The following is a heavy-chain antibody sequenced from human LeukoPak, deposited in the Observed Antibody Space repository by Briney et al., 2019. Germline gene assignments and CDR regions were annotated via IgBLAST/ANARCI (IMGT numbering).Heavy chain of an antibody. CDR1: GFTFSSYG. J-gene: IGHJ4*02. D-gene: IGHD6-6*01. CDR2: IRYDGSNK. V-gene: IGHV3-30*02. CDR3: ANDRPNSSSPGGGGYFDY. Sequence: GGSLRLSCAASGFTFSSYGMHWVRQAPGKGLEWVAFIRYDGSNKYYADSVKGRFTISRDNSKDTLYLQMNSLRAEDTAVYYCANDRPNSSSPGGGGYFDYWGQGTLVTVSS.